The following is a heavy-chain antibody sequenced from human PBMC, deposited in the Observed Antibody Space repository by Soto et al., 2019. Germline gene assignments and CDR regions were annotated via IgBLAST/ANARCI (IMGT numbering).Heavy chain of an antibody. CDR1: GGSISSYY. CDR3: ARRRGRWLQFPFDF. J-gene: IGHJ4*02. Sequence: SETLSLTCASSGGSISSYYWSWTRQHPGKGLEWIGYIYYSGNTHSNPSLMSRVSMSLDKSKNHFYLNLTSVTAADTAIYYCARRRGRWLQFPFDFWGQGTPVTVSS. CDR2: IYYSGNT. D-gene: IGHD5-12*01. V-gene: IGHV4-59*08.